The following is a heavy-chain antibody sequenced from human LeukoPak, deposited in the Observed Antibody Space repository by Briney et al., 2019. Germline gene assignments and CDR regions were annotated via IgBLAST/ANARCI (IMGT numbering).Heavy chain of an antibody. D-gene: IGHD5-12*01. CDR3: ARGGFSHGFDV. CDR2: IDNDGSDT. J-gene: IGHJ3*01. V-gene: IGHV3-74*01. CDR1: GFTFRSYW. Sequence: GGSLRLSCAASGFTFRSYWIHWVRQAPGKGLVWVGRIDNDGSDTIYADSEKGRFTVSRDNAKNTLYLQMNSLRAEDTAVYFCARGGFSHGFDVWGQGTVVTVSS.